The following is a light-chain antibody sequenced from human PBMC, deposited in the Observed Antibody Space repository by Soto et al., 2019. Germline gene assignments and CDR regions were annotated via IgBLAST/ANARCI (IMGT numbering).Light chain of an antibody. Sequence: EIRTKQSPPSMSVSRGDRVTXTCRASQRVSNNLAWYQQKPGKAPSLLIHAASTLQSGIPSRFRRSRSETEFTLTLSSLEAEDFATFYCEQHGASPWTFGEGT. J-gene: IGKJ1*01. CDR1: QRVSNN. CDR3: EQHGASPWT. CDR2: AAS. V-gene: IGKV1-9*01.